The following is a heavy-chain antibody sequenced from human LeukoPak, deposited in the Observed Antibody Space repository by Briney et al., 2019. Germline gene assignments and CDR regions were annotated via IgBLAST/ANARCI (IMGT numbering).Heavy chain of an antibody. Sequence: PGGSLRLPCAASGFTFSSYSMNWVRQAPGKGLEWVSSISSSSSYIYYADSVKGRFTISRDNAKNSLYLQMNSLRAEDTAVYYCARVPRGLRFLEWFPDYWGQGTLVTVSS. CDR2: ISSSSSYI. CDR3: ARVPRGLRFLEWFPDY. CDR1: GFTFSSYS. J-gene: IGHJ4*02. D-gene: IGHD3-3*01. V-gene: IGHV3-21*01.